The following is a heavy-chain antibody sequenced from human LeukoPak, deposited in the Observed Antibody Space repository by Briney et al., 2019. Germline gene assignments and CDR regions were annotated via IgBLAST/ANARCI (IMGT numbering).Heavy chain of an antibody. CDR2: IYSDGST. CDR3: ARATLDN. V-gene: IGHV3-53*01. J-gene: IGHJ4*02. Sequence: GGPLRLSCAASGFSVISNYISWVRQAPGKGLEWVSVIYSDGSTKYADSVKARFTISRDNSKNTVYLQMNSLRVEDTAVYYCARATLDNWGQGTLVTVSS. CDR1: GFSVISNY.